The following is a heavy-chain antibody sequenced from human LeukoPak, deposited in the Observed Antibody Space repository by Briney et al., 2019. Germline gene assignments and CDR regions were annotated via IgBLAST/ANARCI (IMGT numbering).Heavy chain of an antibody. D-gene: IGHD2-21*02. CDR3: ARDREGCGGDCYSGVFPDAFDI. CDR1: GFSFRSYS. CDR2: ISSSGSLI. J-gene: IGHJ3*02. V-gene: IGHV3-21*01. Sequence: PGGSLRLSCAASGFSFRSYSINWVRQAPGKGLEWVSSISSSGSLIYYADSVRGRFTVSRDNAKNSLHLQMNSLRAEDTAVYYCARDREGCGGDCYSGVFPDAFDIWGQGTMVTVSS.